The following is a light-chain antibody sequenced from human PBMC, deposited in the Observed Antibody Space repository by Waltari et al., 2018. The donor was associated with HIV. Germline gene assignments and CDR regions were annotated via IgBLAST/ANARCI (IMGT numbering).Light chain of an antibody. CDR3: GSYTSISTQYV. CDR1: SSDVGGYNY. CDR2: EVS. J-gene: IGLJ1*01. Sequence: QSALTQPPSVSGSPGQSITISCTVTSSDVGGYNYVSWYQQHPAKAPKLMIYEVSHRPSGVSNRFSGSKSGNTSSLTISGLQAEDEADYYCGSYTSISTQYVFGTGTRVTVL. V-gene: IGLV2-14*01.